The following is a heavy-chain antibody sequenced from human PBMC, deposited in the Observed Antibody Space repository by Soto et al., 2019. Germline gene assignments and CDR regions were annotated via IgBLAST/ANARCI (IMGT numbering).Heavy chain of an antibody. CDR3: ARLSSSGWRIDC. CDR2: TYYIENT. CDR1: GGSISSGCYY. V-gene: IGHV4-31*03. J-gene: IGHJ4*02. Sequence: SETLSLTGTVSGGSISSGCYYWNWIRQHPGKGLEWIGYTYYIENTYYNPSLNSRITISADTSKNQFSLKLSSVTAADTAVYYWARLSSSGWRIDCWGQGTLVPCSS. D-gene: IGHD6-19*01.